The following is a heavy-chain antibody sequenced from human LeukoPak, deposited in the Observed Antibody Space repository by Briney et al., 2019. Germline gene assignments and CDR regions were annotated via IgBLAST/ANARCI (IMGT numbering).Heavy chain of an antibody. Sequence: SETLSLTCTVSGGSISSYYWSWIRQPPGKGLEWIGYIYYSGSTNYNPSLKSRVTISVDTSKNQFSLKLSSVTAAGTAVYYCARAFKENYYYYGMDVWGQGTTVTVSS. CDR2: IYYSGST. CDR3: ARAFKENYYYYGMDV. J-gene: IGHJ6*02. V-gene: IGHV4-59*01. CDR1: GGSISSYY.